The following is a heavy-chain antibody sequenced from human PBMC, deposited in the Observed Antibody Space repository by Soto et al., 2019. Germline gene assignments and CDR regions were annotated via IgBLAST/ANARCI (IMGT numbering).Heavy chain of an antibody. V-gene: IGHV6-1*01. J-gene: IGHJ4*02. Sequence: SETLSLTCAISVYSVSSNSAAWNWIRQSPSRGLGWLGRTYYRSKWYNDYAVSVKSRITINTDTSKNQFSLQLNSVTPEDTAVYYCPRAWQARRDGYIYYFEYWGQGTMVTVSS. CDR1: VYSVSSNSAA. CDR3: PRAWQARRDGYIYYFEY. D-gene: IGHD5-12*01. CDR2: TYYRSKWYN.